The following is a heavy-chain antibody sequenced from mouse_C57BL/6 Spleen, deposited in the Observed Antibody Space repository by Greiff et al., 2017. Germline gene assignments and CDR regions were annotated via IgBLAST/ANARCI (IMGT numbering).Heavy chain of an antibody. J-gene: IGHJ1*03. V-gene: IGHV5-17*01. CDR1: GFTFSDYG. Sequence: EVQLVESGGGLVKPGGSLKLSCAASGFTFSDYGMHWVRQAPEKGLEWVAYISSGSSTIYYADTVKGRFTISRDNAKNTLFLQMTSLRSEDTAMYYCARPLTGTDWYFDVWGTGTTVTVSS. CDR3: ARPLTGTDWYFDV. CDR2: ISSGSSTI. D-gene: IGHD4-1*01.